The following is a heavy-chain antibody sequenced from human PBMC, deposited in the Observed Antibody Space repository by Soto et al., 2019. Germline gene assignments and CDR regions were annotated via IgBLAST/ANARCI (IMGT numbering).Heavy chain of an antibody. V-gene: IGHV3-33*01. D-gene: IGHD2-2*01. CDR2: IWYDGSNK. Sequence: PGGSLRLSCAASGFTFSSYGMHWVRQAPGKGLEWVAVIWYDGSNKYYADSVKGRFTISRDNSKNTLYLQMNSLRAEDTAVYYCARFYDCSSTSCEHTAMVLTYYYGMDVWGQGTTVTGSS. CDR1: GFTFSSYG. J-gene: IGHJ6*02. CDR3: ARFYDCSSTSCEHTAMVLTYYYGMDV.